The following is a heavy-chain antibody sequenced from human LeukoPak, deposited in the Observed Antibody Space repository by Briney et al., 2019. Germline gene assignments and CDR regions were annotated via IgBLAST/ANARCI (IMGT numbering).Heavy chain of an antibody. V-gene: IGHV4-39*01. J-gene: IGHJ4*02. Sequence: PSETLSLTCTVSGGSISSSSYYWGWIRQPPGKGLEWIGSIYYSGSTYYNPSLKSRVTISVDTSKNQFSLKLSSATAADTAVYYCARQDWNYTDYWGQGTLVTVSS. CDR1: GGSISSSSYY. CDR2: IYYSGST. D-gene: IGHD1-7*01. CDR3: ARQDWNYTDY.